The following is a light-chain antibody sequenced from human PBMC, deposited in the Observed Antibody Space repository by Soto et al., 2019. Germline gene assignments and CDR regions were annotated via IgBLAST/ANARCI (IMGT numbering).Light chain of an antibody. CDR1: QTVSNSY. CDR3: QQYGSSPFT. CDR2: GAS. V-gene: IGKV3-20*01. Sequence: EIVMTQSPATLSVSPGERAXXXXXXSQTVSNSYLAWYQQKPGQAPRLLIYGASSRATDIPDRFSGSGSGTDFTLTISRLEPGDFAVYYCQQYGSSPFTFGPGTKVDN. J-gene: IGKJ3*01.